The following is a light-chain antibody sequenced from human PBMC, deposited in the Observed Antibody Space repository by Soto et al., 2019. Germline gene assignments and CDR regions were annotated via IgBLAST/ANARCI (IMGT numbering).Light chain of an antibody. CDR1: NSDVGAYKP. V-gene: IGLV2-14*03. CDR3: SSSTTIGTRV. CDR2: DVS. Sequence: QSVLTQPASVSGSPGQSITISCTGTNSDVGAYKPVSWYQHHPGKAPKLMIYDVSYRPSGVSNRFSGSQSGNTASLTISGLQPEDESDYYCSSSTTIGTRVFGTGTKVTVL. J-gene: IGLJ1*01.